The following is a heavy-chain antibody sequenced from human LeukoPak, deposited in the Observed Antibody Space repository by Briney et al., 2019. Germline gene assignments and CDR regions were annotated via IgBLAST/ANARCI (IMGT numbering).Heavy chain of an antibody. J-gene: IGHJ4*02. CDR2: ISSSSSTM. Sequence: GGSLRLSCAASGFSFSSSDMNWVRQAPGKGLEWVSYISSSSSTMYYADSVKRRFTISRDNAKNSLYLQMNSLRDEDTAVYYCARADYWGQGTLVTVSS. CDR1: GFSFSSSD. CDR3: ARADY. V-gene: IGHV3-48*03.